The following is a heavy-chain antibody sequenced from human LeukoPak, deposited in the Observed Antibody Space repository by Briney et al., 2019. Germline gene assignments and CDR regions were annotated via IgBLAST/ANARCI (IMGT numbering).Heavy chain of an antibody. J-gene: IGHJ6*04. D-gene: IGHD2-15*01. CDR3: ARDLHCSGGSCLDYGMDV. Sequence: GRSLRLSCAASGFTFSDYYMSWIRQAPGEGLEWVSYIRSSSSYTNYAGSVKGRFTISRDNAKNSLYLQMNSLRAEDTAVYYCARDLHCSGGSCLDYGMDVWGKGTTVTVSS. CDR1: GFTFSDYY. CDR2: IRSSSSYT. V-gene: IGHV3-11*06.